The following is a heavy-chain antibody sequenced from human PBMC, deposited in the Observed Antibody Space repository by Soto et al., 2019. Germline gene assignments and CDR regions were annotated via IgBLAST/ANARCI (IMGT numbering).Heavy chain of an antibody. CDR1: GFTFTSSA. J-gene: IGHJ3*02. CDR3: AAGGRYDYVWWSDRYTAPDSFDT. CDR2: IVVGSGNT. Sequence: SVKVSCKASGFTFTSSAVQWVRQARGQRLEWIGWIVVGSGNTNYAQKFQERVTITRDMSTSTAYMELSSLRSEDTAVYYCAAGGRYDYVWWSDRYTAPDSFDTWRQGTMVTVSS. D-gene: IGHD3-16*02. V-gene: IGHV1-58*01.